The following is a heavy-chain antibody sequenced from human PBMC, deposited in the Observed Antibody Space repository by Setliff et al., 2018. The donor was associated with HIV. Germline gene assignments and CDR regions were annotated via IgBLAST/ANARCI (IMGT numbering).Heavy chain of an antibody. V-gene: IGHV1-18*01. D-gene: IGHD3-22*01. CDR1: GYTFTSYG. CDR3: ARESSGYYYHYFYYMDV. Sequence: GASVKVSCKASGYTFTSYGISWVRQAPGQGLEWMGWISAYNGNTNYAQKFQGRVTMTTDTSTSTAYMELRSLRSDDTAVYYCARESSGYYYHYFYYMDVWGKGTTVTVSS. CDR2: ISAYNGNT. J-gene: IGHJ6*03.